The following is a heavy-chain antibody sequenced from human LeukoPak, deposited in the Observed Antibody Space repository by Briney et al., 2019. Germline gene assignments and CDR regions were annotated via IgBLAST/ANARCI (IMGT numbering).Heavy chain of an antibody. CDR1: GYTFTSYY. V-gene: IGHV1-46*01. J-gene: IGHJ4*02. CDR3: ARDKADKASSPGEPLDY. Sequence: ASVKVSCKASGYTFTSYYMHWVRQAPGQGLEWMGIINPSGGSTSYAQKFQGRVTITADESTSTAYMELSSLRSEDTAVYYCARDKADKASSPGEPLDYWGQGTLVTVSS. D-gene: IGHD2-2*01. CDR2: INPSGGST.